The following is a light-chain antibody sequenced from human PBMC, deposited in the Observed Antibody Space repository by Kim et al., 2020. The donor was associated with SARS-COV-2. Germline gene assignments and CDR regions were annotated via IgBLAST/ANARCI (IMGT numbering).Light chain of an antibody. CDR1: KLENKY. Sequence: SYELTQPPSVSVSPGQTASITCFGDKLENKYACWYQQKPGQSPVLVIYQDSKRPSGIPERFSGSNSGNTATLTISGTQAVDEADYYCQAWDSTTAVFGGGTQLTVL. V-gene: IGLV3-1*01. J-gene: IGLJ3*02. CDR2: QDS. CDR3: QAWDSTTAV.